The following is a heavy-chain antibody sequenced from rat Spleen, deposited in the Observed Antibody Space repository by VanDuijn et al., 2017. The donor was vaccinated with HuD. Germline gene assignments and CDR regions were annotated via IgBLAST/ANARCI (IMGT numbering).Heavy chain of an antibody. CDR3: AGGGGTPFAY. CDR2: IWTNGNT. D-gene: IGHD4-3*01. V-gene: IGHV2-30*01. J-gene: IGHJ3*01. Sequence: QVQLKESGPGLVQPSQTLSLTCTVSGFSLIRHNVHWVRQPTGKGLEWMGVIWTNGNTDYNSALKSRLSISRDTSKGQVFLTMNSLQTDDTAVYYCAGGGGTPFAYWGQGTLVTVSS. CDR1: GFSLIRHN.